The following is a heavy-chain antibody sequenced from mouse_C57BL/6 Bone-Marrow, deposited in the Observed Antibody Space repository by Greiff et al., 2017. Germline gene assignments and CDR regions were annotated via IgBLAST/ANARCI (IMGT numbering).Heavy chain of an antibody. D-gene: IGHD2-2*01. CDR1: GFNIKDDY. V-gene: IGHV14-4*01. CDR3: TSYGYDRGYFDY. Sequence: EVQLQQSGAELVRPGASVKLSCTASGFNIKDDYMHWVKQRPEQGLEWIGWIDPENGDTEYASKFQGKATITADTSSNTAYLQLSSLTSEDTAVYYCTSYGYDRGYFDYWGQGTTLTVSS. CDR2: IDPENGDT. J-gene: IGHJ2*01.